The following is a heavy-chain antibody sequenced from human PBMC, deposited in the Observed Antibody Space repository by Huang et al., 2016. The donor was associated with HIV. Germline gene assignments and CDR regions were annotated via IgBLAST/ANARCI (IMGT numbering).Heavy chain of an antibody. J-gene: IGHJ3*02. Sequence: QVQLVESGGGLVKHGGSLRLTCASSGLVFSDHYMNRIRQAPGKGLEWISYFRLSGTTKRYADSGKGRFTISRDNAKKSLFLEMNSLRVEDTAVYYCSRRMAGWDDVFDMWCQGTMVTVSS. V-gene: IGHV3-11*01. D-gene: IGHD6-19*01. CDR3: SRRMAGWDDVFDM. CDR1: GLVFSDHY. CDR2: FRLSGTTK.